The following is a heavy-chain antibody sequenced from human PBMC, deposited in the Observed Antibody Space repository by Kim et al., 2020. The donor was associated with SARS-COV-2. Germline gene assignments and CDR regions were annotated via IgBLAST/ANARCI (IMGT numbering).Heavy chain of an antibody. CDR2: INPNSGGT. V-gene: IGHV1-2*04. Sequence: ASVKVSCKASGYTFTGYYMHWVRQAPGQGLEWMGWINPNSGGTNYAQKFQGWVTMTRDTSISTAYMELSRLRSDDTAVYYCARAGYSTYPPYYFDYWGQGTLVTVSS. J-gene: IGHJ4*02. CDR1: GYTFTGYY. D-gene: IGHD6-13*01. CDR3: ARAGYSTYPPYYFDY.